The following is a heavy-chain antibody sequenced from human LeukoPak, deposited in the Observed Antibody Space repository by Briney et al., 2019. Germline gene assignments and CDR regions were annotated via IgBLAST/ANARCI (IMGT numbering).Heavy chain of an antibody. D-gene: IGHD6-13*01. Sequence: SETLSLTCTVSGGSISSYYWSWIRQPPGKGLGWIGYIYYSGSTNYNPSLKSRVTISVDTSKNQFSLKLSSVTAADTAVYYCARSIAAAYNWFDPWGQGTLVTVSS. CDR3: ARSIAAAYNWFDP. CDR1: GGSISSYY. V-gene: IGHV4-59*08. J-gene: IGHJ5*02. CDR2: IYYSGST.